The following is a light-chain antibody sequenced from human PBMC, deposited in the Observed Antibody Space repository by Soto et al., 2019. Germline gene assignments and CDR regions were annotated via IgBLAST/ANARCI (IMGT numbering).Light chain of an antibody. CDR3: QQRSNWPPVT. V-gene: IGKV3-11*01. CDR2: DAS. Sequence: EIVLTQFPATLSLSPGERATLSCRASQSVSSYLAWYQQKPGQAPRLPIYDASNRATGIPARFSGSGSGTDFTLTISSLEPEDFAIYYCQQRSNWPPVTFGGGTKVEIK. CDR1: QSVSSY. J-gene: IGKJ4*01.